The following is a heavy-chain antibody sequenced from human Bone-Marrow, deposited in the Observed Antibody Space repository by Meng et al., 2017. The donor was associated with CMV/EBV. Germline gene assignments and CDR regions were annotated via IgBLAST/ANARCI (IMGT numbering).Heavy chain of an antibody. Sequence: SCAASGFTFSSYAMSWVRQAPGKGLEWVANIKQDGSEKYYVDSVKGRFTISRDNAKNSLYLQMNSLRAEDTAVYWCARDQDFRGQGTLVTVSS. CDR3: ARDQDF. J-gene: IGHJ4*02. CDR2: IKQDGSEK. CDR1: GFTFSSYA. V-gene: IGHV3-7*01.